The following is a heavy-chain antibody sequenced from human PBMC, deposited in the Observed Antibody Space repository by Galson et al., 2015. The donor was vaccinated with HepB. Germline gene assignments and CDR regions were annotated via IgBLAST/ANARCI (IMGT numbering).Heavy chain of an antibody. Sequence: SLRLSCATSGFTFTSYNMHRVRQSPVKGLEWLAIISDDGKTAFYADSVKGRFTISRDNSKNTLSLHMNSLRPDDTAVYYCVRDSNWNFDYWGQGTLVTVSS. CDR1: GFTFTSYN. CDR2: ISDDGKTA. D-gene: IGHD1-1*01. CDR3: VRDSNWNFDY. V-gene: IGHV3-30*01. J-gene: IGHJ4*02.